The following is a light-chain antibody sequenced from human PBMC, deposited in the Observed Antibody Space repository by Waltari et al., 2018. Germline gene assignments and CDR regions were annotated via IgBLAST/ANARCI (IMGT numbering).Light chain of an antibody. CDR2: QDT. J-gene: IGLJ2*01. CDR1: KLGDKY. Sequence: SYALTQPPSVSVSPGQTASITCSGDKLGDKYACWYQQKPGQSPVMISYQDTKRPSGIPERFSGSNSGNTATLTISGTQAVDEADYYCQAWDSGSIIFGGGTKLTVL. CDR3: QAWDSGSII. V-gene: IGLV3-1*01.